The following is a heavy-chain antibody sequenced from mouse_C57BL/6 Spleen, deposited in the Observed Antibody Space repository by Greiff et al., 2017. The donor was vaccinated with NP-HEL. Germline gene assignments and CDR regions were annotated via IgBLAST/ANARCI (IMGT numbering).Heavy chain of an antibody. CDR3: ARGGMDY. CDR2: INPGSGGT. Sequence: VQLQQSGAELVRPGTSVKVSCKASGYAFTNYWIEWVKQRPGQGLEWIGVINPGSGGTNYNEKFKGKATLTADKSSSTAYMQLSSLTSEDSAVYFCARGGMDYWGQGTSVPVSS. J-gene: IGHJ4*01. CDR1: GYAFTNYW. V-gene: IGHV1-54*01.